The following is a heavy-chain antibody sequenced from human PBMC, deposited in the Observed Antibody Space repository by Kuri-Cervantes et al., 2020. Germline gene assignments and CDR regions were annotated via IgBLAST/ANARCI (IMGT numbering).Heavy chain of an antibody. CDR1: GFTFSSYW. CDR2: ISYDGSNK. Sequence: GGSLRLSCAASGFTFSSYWMSWVRQAPGKGLEWVAVISYDGSNKYYADSVKGRFTITRDNSKNTLYLQMNSMRAEDTAVYYCARPKYCSGGSCLLKPSPYYYYGMDVWGQGTTVTVSS. D-gene: IGHD2-15*01. CDR3: ARPKYCSGGSCLLKPSPYYYYGMDV. V-gene: IGHV3-30-3*01. J-gene: IGHJ6*02.